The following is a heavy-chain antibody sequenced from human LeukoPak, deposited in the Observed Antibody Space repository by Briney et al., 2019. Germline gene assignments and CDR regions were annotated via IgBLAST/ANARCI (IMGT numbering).Heavy chain of an antibody. J-gene: IGHJ4*02. CDR1: GFTFSGYG. CDR2: IWYDGSNK. D-gene: IGHD2-2*01. Sequence: PGGSLRLSCAASGFTFSGYGMHWVRQAPGKGLEWVAVIWYDGSNKYYADSVKGRFTISRDNSKNTLYLQMNSLRAEDTAVYYCARDAYCSSTSCYEIDYWGQGTLVTVSS. V-gene: IGHV3-33*01. CDR3: ARDAYCSSTSCYEIDY.